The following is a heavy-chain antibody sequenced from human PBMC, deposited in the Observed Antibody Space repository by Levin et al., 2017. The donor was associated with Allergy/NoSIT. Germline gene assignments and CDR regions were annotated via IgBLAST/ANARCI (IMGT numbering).Heavy chain of an antibody. Sequence: PGGSLRLSCAASGFTFSSYAMSWVRQAPGKGLEWVSRISGSGGNTNYADSVKGRFTISRDNSKNTLYLQMNSLRAEDTAVYYCAKKNYYDSSAYPYNWFDPWGQGTLVTVSS. CDR2: ISGSGGNT. D-gene: IGHD3-22*01. CDR3: AKKNYYDSSAYPYNWFDP. J-gene: IGHJ5*02. V-gene: IGHV3-23*01. CDR1: GFTFSSYA.